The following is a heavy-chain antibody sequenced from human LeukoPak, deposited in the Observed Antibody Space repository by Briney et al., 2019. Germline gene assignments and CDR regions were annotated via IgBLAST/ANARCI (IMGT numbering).Heavy chain of an antibody. CDR3: PKPRAVGVNAFFDY. CDR2: VSGSGAST. J-gene: IGHJ4*02. CDR1: GFTFSSYA. Sequence: GGSLRLSCAASGFTFSSYAMRWVRQAPGKGLEWVSSVSGSGASTYYADSVKGRFTISRDNSKNTLYLQMNSLRAEDTAVYYCPKPRAVGVNAFFDYWGQGTLVSVSS. V-gene: IGHV3-23*01.